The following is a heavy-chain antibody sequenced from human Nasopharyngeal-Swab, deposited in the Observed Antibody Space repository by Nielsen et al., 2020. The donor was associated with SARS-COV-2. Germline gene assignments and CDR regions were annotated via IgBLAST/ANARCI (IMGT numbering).Heavy chain of an antibody. CDR2: ISSSGSIA. J-gene: IGHJ3*02. D-gene: IGHD5-18*01. V-gene: IGHV3-48*04. CDR3: VRDGALIQLWLLPHALDI. Sequence: GESLKISCEASGFTFGSYTMNWVRKPTGKGLEWVSLISSSGSIAYYADSVKGRFTISRDNANNSLYLQMNSLRADDTAVYYCVRDGALIQLWLLPHALDIWGQGTLVTVSS. CDR1: GFTFGSYT.